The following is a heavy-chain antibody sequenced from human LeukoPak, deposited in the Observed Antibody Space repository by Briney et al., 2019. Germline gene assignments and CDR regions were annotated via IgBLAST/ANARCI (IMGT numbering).Heavy chain of an antibody. Sequence: SETLSLTCTVSGCSISTYYWNWIRQPPGKGLEWVGYIHYSGNTNYNPSLKNRVTISVDTSKNQFSLKLSSVTAADTAVYYCARDQDADSGIWFDPWGQGTLVTVSS. J-gene: IGHJ5*02. CDR2: IHYSGNT. CDR1: GCSISTYY. D-gene: IGHD4-17*01. V-gene: IGHV4-59*01. CDR3: ARDQDADSGIWFDP.